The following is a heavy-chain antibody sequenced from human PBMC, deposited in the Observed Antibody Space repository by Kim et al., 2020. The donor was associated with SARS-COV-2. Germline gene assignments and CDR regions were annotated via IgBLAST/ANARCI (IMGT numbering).Heavy chain of an antibody. D-gene: IGHD5-12*01. CDR1: GGSFSGYY. J-gene: IGHJ4*02. V-gene: IGHV4-34*01. CDR2: INHSGST. CDR3: ARVEMPRDIVATSRKHSGWSFDY. Sequence: SETLSLTCAVYGGSFSGYYWSWIRQPPGKGLEWIGEINHSGSTNYNPSLKRRVTISVDTSKNQFSLKLSSVTAADTAVYYCARVEMPRDIVATSRKHSGWSFDYGGQGTLVTVSS.